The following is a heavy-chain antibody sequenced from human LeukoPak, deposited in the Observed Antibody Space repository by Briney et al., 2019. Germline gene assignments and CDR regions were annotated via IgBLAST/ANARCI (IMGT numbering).Heavy chain of an antibody. J-gene: IGHJ6*02. CDR3: ARQSDPYYHYGLDF. V-gene: IGHV4-59*01. Sequence: SETLFLTCALSGGSIKNYYWSWIRQPLGKGLEWIGYVYYTGTTSYNPSLKSRATISVETSKNQFSLTLNSVTAADTAVYHCARQSDPYYHYGLDFWGQGTTVIVSS. CDR2: VYYTGTT. CDR1: GGSIKNYY.